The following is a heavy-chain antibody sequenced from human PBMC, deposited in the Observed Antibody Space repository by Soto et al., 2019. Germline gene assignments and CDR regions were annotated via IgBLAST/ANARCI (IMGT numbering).Heavy chain of an antibody. J-gene: IGHJ4*02. D-gene: IGHD1-26*01. CDR3: AHRPLVGAAI. CDR1: GGSISNSNW. V-gene: IGHV4-4*02. CDR2: IFHSGST. Sequence: QVQLQESGPGLVKPSGTLSLTCAVFGGSISNSNWWTWVRQPPGQGPDWIGEIFHSGSTTYNSSLMGRVTISVDKANNQFALKLSSVTAADTAVYYCAHRPLVGAAIWGQGTLVTVSS.